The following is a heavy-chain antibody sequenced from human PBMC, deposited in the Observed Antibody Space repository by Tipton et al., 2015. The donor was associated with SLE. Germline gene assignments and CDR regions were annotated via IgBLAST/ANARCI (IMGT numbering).Heavy chain of an antibody. CDR2: IYYSGST. Sequence: LRLSCTVSGGSISSGGYYWSWIRQPPGKGLEWIGYIYYSGSTYYNPSLKSRVTISVDTSKNQFSLKVSSVTAADTAVYYCARDHGGSYYGWFDPWGQGTLVTVSS. CDR3: ARDHGGSYYGWFDP. J-gene: IGHJ5*02. V-gene: IGHV4-31*02. CDR1: GGSISSGGYY. D-gene: IGHD1-26*01.